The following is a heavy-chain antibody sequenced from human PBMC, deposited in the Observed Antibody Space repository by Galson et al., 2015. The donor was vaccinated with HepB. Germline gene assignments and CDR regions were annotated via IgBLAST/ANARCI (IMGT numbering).Heavy chain of an antibody. CDR1: GYNFSSYG. D-gene: IGHD6-13*01. CDR3: ARVAEAVGKGKYYFDY. Sequence: SVKVSCKASGYNFSSYGITWVRQAPGQGLEWMGWLSAYNGRTNFAQKFQGRVIITRDTSTNTAFMDVRYLRSDDTAAYYCARVAEAVGKGKYYFDYWGQGTLVTVSS. J-gene: IGHJ4*02. V-gene: IGHV1-18*04. CDR2: LSAYNGRT.